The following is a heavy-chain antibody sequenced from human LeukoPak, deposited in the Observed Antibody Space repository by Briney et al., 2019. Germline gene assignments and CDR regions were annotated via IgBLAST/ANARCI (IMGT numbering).Heavy chain of an antibody. D-gene: IGHD3-16*02. V-gene: IGHV1-2*02. Sequence: ASVKVSCKASGYTFTSYGISWVRQAPGQGLEWMGWINPNSGGTNYAQKFQGRVTMTRDTSISTAYMELSRLRSDDTAVYYCARDHYDYVWGSYRYGAFDIWGQGTMVTVSS. CDR1: GYTFTSYG. J-gene: IGHJ3*02. CDR3: ARDHYDYVWGSYRYGAFDI. CDR2: INPNSGGT.